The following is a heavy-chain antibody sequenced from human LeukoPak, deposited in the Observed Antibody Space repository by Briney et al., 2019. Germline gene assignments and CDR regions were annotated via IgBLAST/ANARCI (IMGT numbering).Heavy chain of an antibody. CDR1: GFTLSSYA. CDR2: ISGSGGST. CDR3: AKGSPPGPIVVVPAAYYFDY. V-gene: IGHV3-23*01. Sequence: GGSLRLSCAASGFTLSSYAMSWVRQAPGKGLEWVSAISGSGGSTYYADSVKGRFTISRDNSKNTLYLQMNSLRAEDTAVYYCAKGSPPGPIVVVPAAYYFDYWGQGTLVTVSS. J-gene: IGHJ4*02. D-gene: IGHD2-2*01.